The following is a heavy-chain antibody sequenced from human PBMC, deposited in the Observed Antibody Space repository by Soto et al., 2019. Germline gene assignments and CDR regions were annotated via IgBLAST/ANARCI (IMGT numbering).Heavy chain of an antibody. CDR2: IWNDGNGY. CDR3: ARRQISPPTRGAASARGGMDV. V-gene: IGHV3-33*01. D-gene: IGHD6-13*01. J-gene: IGHJ6*02. Sequence: QVQLVESGGGVVQPGRSLRLSCAASGFNFNNYGMHWVRQAPGKGLEWVAVIWNDGNGYYYANSVKGRFTISRDNSKNTLYLHMSSLRAEHTAVYYCARRQISPPTRGAASARGGMDVWGQGTTVTVSS. CDR1: GFNFNNYG.